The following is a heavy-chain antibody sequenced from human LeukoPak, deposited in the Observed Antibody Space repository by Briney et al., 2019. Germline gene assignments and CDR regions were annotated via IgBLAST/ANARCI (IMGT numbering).Heavy chain of an antibody. J-gene: IGHJ4*02. CDR1: GYTFTSYG. Sequence: GASVKVSCKASGYTFTSYGISWVRQAPGQGLEWMGWISAYNGNTNYAQKLQGRVTMTTDTSTSTAYMELRSLRSDDTAVYYCARVGPRGVRGVPTHLDYWGQGTLVTVSS. CDR2: ISAYNGNT. CDR3: ARVGPRGVRGVPTHLDY. D-gene: IGHD3-10*01. V-gene: IGHV1-18*01.